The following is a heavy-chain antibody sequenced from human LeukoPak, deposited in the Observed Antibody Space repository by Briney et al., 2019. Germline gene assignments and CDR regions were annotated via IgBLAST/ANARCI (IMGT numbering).Heavy chain of an antibody. CDR3: AREGPAFGGLFPDFDY. Sequence: ASVKVSCKASGYTFTGYYMHWVRQAPGQGLEWMGWVNPNSGGTNYAQKFQGRVTMTRDTSISTAYTELSRLRSDDTAVYYCAREGPAFGGLFPDFDYWGQGTLVTVSS. J-gene: IGHJ4*02. CDR2: VNPNSGGT. CDR1: GYTFTGYY. D-gene: IGHD3-10*01. V-gene: IGHV1-2*02.